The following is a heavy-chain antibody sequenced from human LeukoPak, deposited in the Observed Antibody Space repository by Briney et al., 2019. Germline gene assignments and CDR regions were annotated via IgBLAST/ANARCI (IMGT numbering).Heavy chain of an antibody. CDR1: GFTFSSFS. D-gene: IGHD6-19*01. CDR3: AKVPLAVAGDFFDY. CDR2: ISGSGGST. J-gene: IGHJ4*02. Sequence: PGGSLRLSCAASGFTFSSFSMNWVRQAPGKGLEWVSAISGSGGSTCYADSVKGRFTISRDNSKNTLYLQMNSLRAEDTAVYYCAKVPLAVAGDFFDYWGQGTLVTVSS. V-gene: IGHV3-23*01.